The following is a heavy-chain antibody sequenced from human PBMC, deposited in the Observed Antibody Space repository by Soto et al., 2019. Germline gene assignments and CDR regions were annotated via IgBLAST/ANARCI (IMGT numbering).Heavy chain of an antibody. V-gene: IGHV3-23*01. Sequence: GGSLRFSCAASGFTFSSQAMSWVRQAPGKGVEWVAAISGSGGKTYYTDSVKGRFTVSRDNSKNTLFLQMNSLRAEDTAVYYCAKQEFGLFDYWGQGALVTVSS. CDR3: AKQEFGLFDY. D-gene: IGHD3-10*01. CDR2: ISGSGGKT. CDR1: GFTFSSQA. J-gene: IGHJ4*02.